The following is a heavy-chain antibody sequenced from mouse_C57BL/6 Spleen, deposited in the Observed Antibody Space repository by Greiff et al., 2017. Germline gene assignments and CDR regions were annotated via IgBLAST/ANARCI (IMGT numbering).Heavy chain of an antibody. Sequence: QVHVKQPGAELVKPGASVKLSCKASGYTFTSYWMQGVKQRPGQGLEWIGEIDPSDSYTNYNQKFKGKATLNVDTSSSTAYMQLSSLTSEDSAVYYCARNYGSSYQAWFAYWGQGTLVTVSA. V-gene: IGHV1-50*01. D-gene: IGHD1-1*01. J-gene: IGHJ3*01. CDR2: IDPSDSYT. CDR1: GYTFTSYW. CDR3: ARNYGSSYQAWFAY.